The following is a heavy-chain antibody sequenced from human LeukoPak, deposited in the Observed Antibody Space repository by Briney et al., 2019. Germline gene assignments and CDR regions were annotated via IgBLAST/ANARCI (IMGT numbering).Heavy chain of an antibody. CDR3: ARGLIAAAGTVHFDY. Sequence: GGSLRLSCAASGFTFSSYGMHWVRQAPGKGLEGVAVIWYDGSNKYYADSVKGRFTISRDNSKNTLYLQMNSLRAEDTAVYYCARGLIAAAGTVHFDYWGQGTLVTVSS. D-gene: IGHD6-13*01. V-gene: IGHV3-33*01. CDR1: GFTFSSYG. CDR2: IWYDGSNK. J-gene: IGHJ4*02.